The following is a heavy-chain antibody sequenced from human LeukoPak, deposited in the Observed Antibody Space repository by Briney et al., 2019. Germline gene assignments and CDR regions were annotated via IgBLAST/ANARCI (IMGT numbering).Heavy chain of an antibody. CDR1: GFTFSSYG. J-gene: IGHJ4*02. CDR3: ARGNYYGQDY. V-gene: IGHV3-30*12. Sequence: GRSLRLSCAASGFTFSSYGMQWVRQAPGKGLEWMAVISYDGSNEYYADSVKGRFTISRDNSRNTLYLQMNSLRAEDTAVYYCARGNYYGQDYWGQGTLVTVSS. CDR2: ISYDGSNE. D-gene: IGHD3-10*01.